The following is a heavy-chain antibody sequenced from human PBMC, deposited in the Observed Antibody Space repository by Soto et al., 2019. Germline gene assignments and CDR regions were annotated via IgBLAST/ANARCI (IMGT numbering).Heavy chain of an antibody. D-gene: IGHD3-22*01. Sequence: GESLKISCKGSGYSFSGYWITWVRQKPGKGIEWMGRIDPSDSQTYYSPSFRGHVTISVTKSITTVFLQWSSLRASDTAMYYCARQIYDSDTGPNFQYYFDSWGQGTPVTVSS. CDR2: IDPSDSQT. CDR1: GYSFSGYW. J-gene: IGHJ4*02. CDR3: ARQIYDSDTGPNFQYYFDS. V-gene: IGHV5-10-1*01.